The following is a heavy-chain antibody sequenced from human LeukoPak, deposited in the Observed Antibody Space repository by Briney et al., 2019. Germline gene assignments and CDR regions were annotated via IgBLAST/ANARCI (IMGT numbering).Heavy chain of an antibody. V-gene: IGHV5-51*01. CDR2: IYPSDSET. Sequence: GKSRHFSGKGSGYPFTSDWIGGVRHMPQKGVEWRGSIYPSDSETRYSPSFQGQVTISADKSISTAYLQWSSLKASDTAMYYCARPYSNYWGYFDHWGQGTLVTVSS. D-gene: IGHD4-11*01. CDR3: ARPYSNYWGYFDH. J-gene: IGHJ4*02. CDR1: GYPFTSDW.